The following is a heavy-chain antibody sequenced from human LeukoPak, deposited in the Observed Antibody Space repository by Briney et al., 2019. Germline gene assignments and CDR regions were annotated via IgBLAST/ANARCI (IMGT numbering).Heavy chain of an antibody. CDR3: AKGNWLAVADWFDP. J-gene: IGHJ5*02. CDR2: ISWNSGSI. Sequence: GGSLRLSCAASGFTFDDYAMHWVRQAPGKGLEWVSGISWNSGSIGYADSVKGRFTISRDNAKNSLYLQMNSLRAEDTALYYCAKGNWLAVADWFDPWGQGTLVTVSS. CDR1: GFTFDDYA. D-gene: IGHD6-19*01. V-gene: IGHV3-9*01.